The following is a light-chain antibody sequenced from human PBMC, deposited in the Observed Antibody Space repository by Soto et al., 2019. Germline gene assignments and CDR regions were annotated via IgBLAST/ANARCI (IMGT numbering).Light chain of an antibody. CDR1: QSISTY. CDR3: QQRSNWPPD. J-gene: IGKJ5*01. CDR2: DAS. Sequence: EIVLTQSPATLSLSPGERATLSCRASQSISTYLVWYQQKPGQAPSLLIYDASNRATGIPARFSGSGSETDFTLTISSLEPEDFAVYYCQQRSNWPPDFGQGTRLEIK. V-gene: IGKV3-11*01.